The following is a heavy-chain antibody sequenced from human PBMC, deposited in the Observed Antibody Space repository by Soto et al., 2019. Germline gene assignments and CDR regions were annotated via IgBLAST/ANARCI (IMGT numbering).Heavy chain of an antibody. V-gene: IGHV1-18*01. J-gene: IGHJ6*02. Sequence: ASVKVSCKASGYTFTSYGISWVRQAPGQGLEWMGWISAYNGNTNYAQKLQGRVTMTTDTSTSTAYMELRSLRSDDTAVYYCAREMEGYDILTGYPTTYYYYGMDVWGQGTTVTVSS. CDR1: GYTFTSYG. CDR3: AREMEGYDILTGYPTTYYYYGMDV. CDR2: ISAYNGNT. D-gene: IGHD3-9*01.